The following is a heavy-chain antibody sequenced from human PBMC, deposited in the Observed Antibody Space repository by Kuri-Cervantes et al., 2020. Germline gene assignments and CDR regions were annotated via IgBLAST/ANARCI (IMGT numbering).Heavy chain of an antibody. J-gene: IGHJ3*02. CDR2: IWYDGSNK. CDR1: GFTFSSYG. CDR3: ARVQGRRKHTMGYDAFDI. Sequence: GGSLRLSCAASGFTFSSYGMHWVRQAPGKGLEWLAVIWYDGSNKYYADSVKGRFTISRDNSKNTLYLQMNSLRAEDTAVYYCARVQGRRKHTMGYDAFDIWGQGTMVTVSS. D-gene: IGHD1-14*01. V-gene: IGHV3-33*08.